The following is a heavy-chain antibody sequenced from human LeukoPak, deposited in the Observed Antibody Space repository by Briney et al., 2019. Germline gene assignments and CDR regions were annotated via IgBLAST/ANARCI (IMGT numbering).Heavy chain of an antibody. D-gene: IGHD2-2*01. CDR3: ARDADTSTHYSFYDF. V-gene: IGHV3-33*08. CDR1: GFTFSSYA. J-gene: IGHJ4*02. CDR2: IYYDGSKK. Sequence: GGSLRLSCAASGFTFSSYAMSWVRQAPGKGLEWVALIYYDGSKKYSADSVRGRFTISRDNSQNTVFLQMNSLRAEDTAVYYCARDADTSTHYSFYDFWGQGILVTVSS.